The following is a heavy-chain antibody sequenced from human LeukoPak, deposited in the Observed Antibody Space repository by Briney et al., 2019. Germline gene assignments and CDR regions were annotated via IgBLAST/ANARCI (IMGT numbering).Heavy chain of an antibody. CDR2: IKQDGSEK. CDR1: GFTFSSYW. J-gene: IGHJ6*02. CDR3: ARREYYDFWSGYFPARPYYYGMDV. D-gene: IGHD3-3*01. V-gene: IGHV3-7*01. Sequence: PGGSLRLSCAASGFTFSSYWMSWVRQAPGKGLEWVANIKQDGSEKYYVDPVKGRFTISRDNAKNSLYLQMNSLRAEDTAVYYCARREYYDFWSGYFPARPYYYGMDVWGQGTTVTVSS.